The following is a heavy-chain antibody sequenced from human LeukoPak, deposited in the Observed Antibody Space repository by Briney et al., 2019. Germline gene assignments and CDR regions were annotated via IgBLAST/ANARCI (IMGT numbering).Heavy chain of an antibody. CDR2: IYTNDST. V-gene: IGHV4-4*07. Sequence: SQTLSLTCTVSGVSISSYYWSWIRQPAGKGLEWIGRIYTNDSTSYNPSLKTRVTMSVDTSKNQSSLKLRSVTAADTAVYYCARNRGSHRYYYGMDVWGQGTTVTVSS. J-gene: IGHJ6*02. CDR1: GVSISSYY. D-gene: IGHD1-26*01. CDR3: ARNRGSHRYYYGMDV.